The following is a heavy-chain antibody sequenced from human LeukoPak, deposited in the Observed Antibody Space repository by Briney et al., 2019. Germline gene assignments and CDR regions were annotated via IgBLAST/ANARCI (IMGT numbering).Heavy chain of an antibody. Sequence: SETLSLTCSVSGGSITTYYWSWIRQPPGKGLEWIGHIYYSGSTNYNPSLKSRVTISVDTSKNQVSLKLSSVTAADTAVYYCARKLGYCSTTSCYWFDPWGQGTLVTVSS. CDR2: IYYSGST. V-gene: IGHV4-59*01. D-gene: IGHD2-2*01. CDR3: ARKLGYCSTTSCYWFDP. J-gene: IGHJ5*02. CDR1: GGSITTYY.